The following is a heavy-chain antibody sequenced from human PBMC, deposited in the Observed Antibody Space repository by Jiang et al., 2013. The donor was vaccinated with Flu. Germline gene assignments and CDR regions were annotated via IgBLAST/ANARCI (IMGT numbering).Heavy chain of an antibody. CDR2: IYWDDDK. CDR3: AHSLLEGGDYLNWFDP. D-gene: IGHD4-17*01. J-gene: IGHJ5*02. CDR1: GFSLSTSGVG. V-gene: IGHV2-5*02. Sequence: KPTQTLTLTCTFSGFSLSTSGVGVGWIRQPPGKALEWLALIYWDDDKRYSPSLKSRLTITKDTSKNQVVLTMTNMDPVDTATYYCAHSLLEGGDYLNWFDPWGQGTLVTVSS.